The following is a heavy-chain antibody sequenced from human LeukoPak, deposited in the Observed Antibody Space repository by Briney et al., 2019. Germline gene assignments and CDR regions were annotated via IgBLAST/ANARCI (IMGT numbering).Heavy chain of an antibody. Sequence: PTETLSLTCTVSGASINNYYWSWIRQPPGKGLEWIGYIHTRGSTNYNPSLKSRVTISLDTTKSQFSLSLNSVTAADTAVYYCAATEYCSTANGQTDGVDHWGQGALVTVSS. J-gene: IGHJ4*02. CDR3: AATEYCSTANGQTDGVDH. CDR1: GASINNYY. V-gene: IGHV4-4*08. D-gene: IGHD2-2*01. CDR2: IHTRGST.